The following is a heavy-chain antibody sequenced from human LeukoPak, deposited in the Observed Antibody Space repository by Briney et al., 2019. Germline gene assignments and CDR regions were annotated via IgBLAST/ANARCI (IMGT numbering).Heavy chain of an antibody. Sequence: GGSLRLSCVASEFTFSDYYMSWIRQAPGKGLEWVSYISSSGSSIYYADSVKGRFTIARDNAKNSLYLQMNSLRAEDTAVYYCARAGATYYYGPGSYPHYGMDVWGQGTTVTVSS. V-gene: IGHV3-11*01. D-gene: IGHD3-10*01. J-gene: IGHJ6*02. CDR1: EFTFSDYY. CDR2: ISSSGSSI. CDR3: ARAGATYYYGPGSYPHYGMDV.